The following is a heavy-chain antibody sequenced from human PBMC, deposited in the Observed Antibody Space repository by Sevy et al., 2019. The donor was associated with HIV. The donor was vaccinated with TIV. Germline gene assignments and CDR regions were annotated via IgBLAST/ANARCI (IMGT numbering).Heavy chain of an antibody. CDR3: ARIGYYDSIGYYYDS. D-gene: IGHD3-22*01. J-gene: IGHJ5*01. CDR1: GGSISSYY. CDR2: IYHGGGT. V-gene: IGHV4-59*01. Sequence: SETLSLTCTVSGGSISSYYWSWIRQPPGKGLEWIGYIYHGGGTSYNPSLKSRVTMSVDTSKDQFYLKLSSVTAADTAVYYCARIGYYDSIGYYYDSWGQGALVTVSS.